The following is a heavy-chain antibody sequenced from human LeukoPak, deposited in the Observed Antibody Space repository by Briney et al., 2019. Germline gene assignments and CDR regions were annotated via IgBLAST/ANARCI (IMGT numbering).Heavy chain of an antibody. CDR2: IYSTGST. Sequence: SETLSLTCTVSGGSISSYYWNWIRQLPGMGLEWIGYIYSTGSTNYNPSLKSRITISIDTSKNQFSLKLSSVTAADTAVYYCARRTVAIGRDDYWGQGTLVTVSS. CDR3: ARRTVAIGRDDY. V-gene: IGHV4-4*08. CDR1: GGSISSYY. D-gene: IGHD4-23*01. J-gene: IGHJ4*02.